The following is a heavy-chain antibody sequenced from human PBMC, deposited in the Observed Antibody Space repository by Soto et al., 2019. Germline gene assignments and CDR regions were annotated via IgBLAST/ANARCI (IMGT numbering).Heavy chain of an antibody. D-gene: IGHD3-10*01. J-gene: IGHJ3*02. CDR2: FIPIFDAA. CDR1: GGTFSNYA. Sequence: QVQLVQSGAEVKKPGSSVKVSCKASGGTFSNYAINWVRQAPGQGLEWMGGFIPIFDAANYAQNFRGRVTITADESTSTAYMKLSGLRSEDTAMYYCARKAESYGFDIWGQGTLVTVS. V-gene: IGHV1-69*01. CDR3: ARKAESYGFDI.